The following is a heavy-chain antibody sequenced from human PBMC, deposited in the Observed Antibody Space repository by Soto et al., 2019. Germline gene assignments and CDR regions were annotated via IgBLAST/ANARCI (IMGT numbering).Heavy chain of an antibody. Sequence: TGGSLRLSCAASGFTFDTYAMAWVRQPPGKGLEWVSLISNWGGDTYYADSVKGRFTISRDDSKNTVYLQMNSLRAEDTAVYHCAKELVEYCSSSSCHGPPDFWGQGTLVTVSS. CDR2: ISNWGGDT. D-gene: IGHD2-2*01. J-gene: IGHJ4*02. V-gene: IGHV3-23*01. CDR1: GFTFDTYA. CDR3: AKELVEYCSSSSCHGPPDF.